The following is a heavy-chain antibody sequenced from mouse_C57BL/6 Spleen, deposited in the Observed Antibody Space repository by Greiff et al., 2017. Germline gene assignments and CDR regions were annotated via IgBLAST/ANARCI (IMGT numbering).Heavy chain of an antibody. CDR1: GYAFSSYW. J-gene: IGHJ1*03. CDR2: IYPGDGDT. V-gene: IGHV1-80*01. CDR3: ARGGYYGSRTRYFDV. Sequence: QVQLQQSGAELVKPGASVKISCKASGYAFSSYWMNWVKQRPGKGLEWIGQIYPGDGDTNYNGKFKGKATLTADKSSSTACMQLSSLTSEDSAVYFVARGGYYGSRTRYFDVWGTGTTVTVSS. D-gene: IGHD1-1*01.